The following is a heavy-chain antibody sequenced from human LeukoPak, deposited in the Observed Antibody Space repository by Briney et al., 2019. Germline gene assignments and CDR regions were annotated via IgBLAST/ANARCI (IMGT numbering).Heavy chain of an antibody. J-gene: IGHJ4*02. V-gene: IGHV1-18*01. Sequence: ASVKVSCKASGGTFSSYAISWVRQAPGQGLEWMGWISAYNGHTNYAQKLQGRVTMTTDTSTSTAYMELRSLRTDDTAVYYCARLSVAGTFVDYWGQGTLVTVSS. D-gene: IGHD6-19*01. CDR2: ISAYNGHT. CDR3: ARLSVAGTFVDY. CDR1: GGTFSSYA.